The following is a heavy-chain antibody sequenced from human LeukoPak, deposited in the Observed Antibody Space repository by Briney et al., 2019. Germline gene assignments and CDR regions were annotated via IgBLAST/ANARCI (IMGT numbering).Heavy chain of an antibody. CDR1: GGSVSSGGYY. Sequence: SEALSLTCTVSGGSVSSGGYYWGWIRQPPGKGLEWVGYIYYSGSTNYNPSLKSPVTISVDTSKNQFSLKLSSVTAADTAVYYCAGGLILEWLPDAFDIWGQGTMVTVSS. CDR2: IYYSGST. D-gene: IGHD3-3*01. CDR3: AGGLILEWLPDAFDI. V-gene: IGHV4-61*08. J-gene: IGHJ3*02.